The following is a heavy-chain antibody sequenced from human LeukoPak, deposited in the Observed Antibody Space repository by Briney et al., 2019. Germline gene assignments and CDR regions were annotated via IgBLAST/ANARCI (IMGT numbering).Heavy chain of an antibody. Sequence: GGSLRLSCAASGFTLSSYWMHWVRQAPGKGLVWVSRINSDGGSTDYADSVKGRFTISRDNAKNTLYLQMNSLRAEDTAVYYCARVYPYCDRTSCWFGYWGQRTVVPVSS. CDR1: GFTLSSYW. D-gene: IGHD2-2*01. V-gene: IGHV3-74*01. J-gene: IGHJ4*02. CDR2: INSDGGST. CDR3: ARVYPYCDRTSCWFGY.